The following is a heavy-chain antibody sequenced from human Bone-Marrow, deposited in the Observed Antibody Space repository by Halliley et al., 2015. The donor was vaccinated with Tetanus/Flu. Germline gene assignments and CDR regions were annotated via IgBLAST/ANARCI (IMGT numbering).Heavy chain of an antibody. CDR2: VYHSGSS. D-gene: IGHD3-16*01. CDR3: ARDWTYYDTRGPTSPHSFDY. V-gene: IGHV4-38-2*02. CDR1: GYTISTGYF. Sequence: TLSLTCRVSGYTISTGYFWAWIRQPPGKGLEWIASVYHSGSSYYNPSLKSRVTVSVDTSKNQFSLNLNSVTAADTAMYYCARDWTYYDTRGPTSPHSFDYWGQGTPVTVSS. J-gene: IGHJ4*02.